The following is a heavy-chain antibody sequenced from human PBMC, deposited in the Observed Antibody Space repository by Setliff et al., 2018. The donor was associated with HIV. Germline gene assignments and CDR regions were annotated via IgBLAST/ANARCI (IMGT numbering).Heavy chain of an antibody. CDR1: GVSFGSSDYY. J-gene: IGHJ5*02. Sequence: PSETLSLTCTVSGVSFGSSDYYRAWIRQPPGKGLEWIGSFYYSGSTYYNPSLKSRVTISMDTSKNQFSLNLNSVTATDAAVYYVAKRTFGSGRLDPWGQGTLVTVSS. CDR2: FYYSGST. V-gene: IGHV4-39*07. CDR3: AKRTFGSGRLDP. D-gene: IGHD3-16*01.